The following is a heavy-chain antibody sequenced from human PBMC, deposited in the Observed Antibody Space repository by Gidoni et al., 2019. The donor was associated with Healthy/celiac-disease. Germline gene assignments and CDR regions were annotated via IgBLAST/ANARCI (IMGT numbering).Heavy chain of an antibody. J-gene: IGHJ5*02. D-gene: IGHD6-6*01. CDR1: GGSISSSSYS. Sequence: QLQLQESGPGLAKPSETLSLTCTGSGGSISSSSYSWGWIRQPPGKGLAWIGSIYDSGSTYYHPSLNSRVTISVDTSKNQFSLKLSSVTAADTAVYYCARLRSYVEYSSSVICFDPWGQGTLVTVSS. CDR2: IYDSGST. V-gene: IGHV4-39*01. CDR3: ARLRSYVEYSSSVICFDP.